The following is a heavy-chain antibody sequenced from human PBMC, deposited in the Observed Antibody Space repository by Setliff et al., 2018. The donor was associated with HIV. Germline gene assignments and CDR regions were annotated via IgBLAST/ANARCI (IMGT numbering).Heavy chain of an antibody. CDR2: IYPGDSDT. J-gene: IGHJ3*01. V-gene: IGHV5-51*01. Sequence: GESLKISCKGSGYSFTSYWIGWVRQMPGKGLEWMGIIYPGDSDTRYSPSFQGQVTISADKSISTAYLQWSSLKASDTAMYYCARGYCSGGSCPLLGAFGFDVWGQGTLVTVSS. CDR1: GYSFTSYW. CDR3: ARGYCSGGSCPLLGAFGFDV. D-gene: IGHD2-15*01.